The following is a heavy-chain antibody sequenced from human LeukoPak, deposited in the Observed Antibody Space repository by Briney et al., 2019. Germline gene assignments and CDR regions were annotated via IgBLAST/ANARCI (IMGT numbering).Heavy chain of an antibody. Sequence: PSGTLSLTCAVSGGSISSSNRWSWVRPPPGKGLEWIGEIYHSGSTNYNPSLKSRVTISVDKSKNQFSLKLSSVTAADTAVYYCARGTDTAMVRGIGNWFDPWGQGTLVTVSS. CDR1: GGSISSSNR. D-gene: IGHD5-18*01. V-gene: IGHV4-4*02. J-gene: IGHJ5*02. CDR2: IYHSGST. CDR3: ARGTDTAMVRGIGNWFDP.